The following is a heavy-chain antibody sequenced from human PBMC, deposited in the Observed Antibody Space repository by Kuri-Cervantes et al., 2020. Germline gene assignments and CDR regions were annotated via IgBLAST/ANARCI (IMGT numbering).Heavy chain of an antibody. D-gene: IGHD4-23*01. CDR1: GFTFSSYA. V-gene: IGHV3-23*01. Sequence: GESLKISCAASGFTFSSYAMSWVRQAPGKGLEWVSAISGSGGSTYYADSVKGRFTISRDNPKNTLYLQMNSLRAEDTAVYYCAKSSGNSGFDYWGQGTLVTVSS. CDR2: ISGSGGST. CDR3: AKSSGNSGFDY. J-gene: IGHJ4*02.